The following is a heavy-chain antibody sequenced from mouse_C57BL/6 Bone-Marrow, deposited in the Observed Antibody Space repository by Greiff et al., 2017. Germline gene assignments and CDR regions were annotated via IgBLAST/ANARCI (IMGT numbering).Heavy chain of an antibody. D-gene: IGHD3-3*01. CDR2: ISNGGGST. CDR1: GFTFSDYY. V-gene: IGHV5-12*01. J-gene: IGHJ3*01. Sequence: DVMLVESGGGLVQPGGSLKLSCAASGFTFSDYYMYWVRQTPEKRLEWVAYISNGGGSTYYPDTVKGRFTISRDNAKNTLYLQMSRLKSEDTAMYYCARRGQTWFAYWGQGTLVTVSA. CDR3: ARRGQTWFAY.